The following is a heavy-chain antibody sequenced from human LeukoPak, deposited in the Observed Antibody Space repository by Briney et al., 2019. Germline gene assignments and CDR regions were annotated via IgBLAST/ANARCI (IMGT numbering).Heavy chain of an antibody. D-gene: IGHD3-22*01. J-gene: IGHJ4*02. CDR1: GGTFSSYA. CDR3: ARGDYDSSGYCDY. V-gene: IGHV1-69*04. CDR2: IIPILGIA. Sequence: SVKVSCKASGGTFSSYAISWVRQAPGQGLEWMGRIIPILGIANYAQKFQGRVTITADKSTSTAYMELSSLRSEDTAVYYCARGDYDSSGYCDYWGQGTLVTVSS.